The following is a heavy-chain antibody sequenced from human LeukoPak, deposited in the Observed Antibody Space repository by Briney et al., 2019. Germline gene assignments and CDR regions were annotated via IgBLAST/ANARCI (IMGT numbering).Heavy chain of an antibody. CDR1: GGSISSYY. D-gene: IGHD5-18*01. CDR2: IYTSGST. J-gene: IGHJ4*02. CDR3: ARDSDTAMVTGFDY. Sequence: PSETLSLTCTVSGGSISSYYWSWIRKPAGKGLEWIGRIYTSGSTNYNPSLKSRVTMSVDTFKNQFSLKLSSVTAADTAVYYCARDSDTAMVTGFDYWGQGTLVTVSS. V-gene: IGHV4-4*07.